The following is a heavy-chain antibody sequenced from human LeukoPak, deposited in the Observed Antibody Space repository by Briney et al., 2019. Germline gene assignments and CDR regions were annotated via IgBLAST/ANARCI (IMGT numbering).Heavy chain of an antibody. CDR2: IKQDGSEK. CDR1: GFTFXSYW. CDR3: ARDWSRYSY. J-gene: IGHJ4*02. D-gene: IGHD1-14*01. Sequence: SLRLSCTAAGFTFXSYWMTWVRQAPGKGLEWVANIKQDGSEKYYVDSVKGRFTISRDNAKNSLYLQMNSLRAEDTSMYYCARDWSRYSYWGQGTLVTVSS. V-gene: IGHV3-7*01.